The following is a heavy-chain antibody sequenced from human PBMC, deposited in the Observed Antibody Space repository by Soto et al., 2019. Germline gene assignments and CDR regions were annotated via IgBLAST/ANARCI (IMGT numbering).Heavy chain of an antibody. CDR3: AKVGLFDGNKPITFEF. J-gene: IGHJ4*02. D-gene: IGHD3-10*01. V-gene: IGHV3-7*03. CDR2: INQDATRQ. Sequence: GGSLRLSCAASGFSFSSYWMSWGRQAPGRGLEWVANINQDATRQSYVDSVEGRFSISRDNAKNSLYLQMNSLRVEDTAVYYCAKVGLFDGNKPITFEFWGQGTLVTVSS. CDR1: GFSFSSYW.